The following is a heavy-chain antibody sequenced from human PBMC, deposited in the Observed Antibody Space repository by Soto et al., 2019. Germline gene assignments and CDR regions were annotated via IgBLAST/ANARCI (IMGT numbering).Heavy chain of an antibody. Sequence: SETLSLTCTVSGGSISSGGYYWSWIRQHPGKGLEWIGYIYYSGSTYYNPSLKSRVTISVDTSKNQFSLKLSSVTAADTAVYYCARGANYDFWSVHKTRTPTDGMDVWGQGTTVTVSS. J-gene: IGHJ6*02. CDR3: ARGANYDFWSVHKTRTPTDGMDV. CDR2: IYYSGST. V-gene: IGHV4-31*03. CDR1: GGSISSGGYY. D-gene: IGHD3-3*01.